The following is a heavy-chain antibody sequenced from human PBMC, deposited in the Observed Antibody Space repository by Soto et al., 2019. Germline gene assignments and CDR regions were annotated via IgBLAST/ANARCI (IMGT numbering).Heavy chain of an antibody. Sequence: GGSLRLSCAASGFTVSSNYMSWVRQAPGKGLEWVSVIYSGGSTYYADSVKGRFTISRHNSKYTLYLQMNNLRAEDTAVYYCARVGYCSGGSCYDEAFDIWGQGTMVTVSS. V-gene: IGHV3-53*04. CDR2: IYSGGST. CDR1: GFTVSSNY. D-gene: IGHD2-15*01. J-gene: IGHJ3*02. CDR3: ARVGYCSGGSCYDEAFDI.